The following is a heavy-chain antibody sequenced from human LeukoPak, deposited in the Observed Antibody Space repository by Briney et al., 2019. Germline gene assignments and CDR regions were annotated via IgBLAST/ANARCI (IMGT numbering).Heavy chain of an antibody. D-gene: IGHD3-10*01. Sequence: GGSLRLSCAASGFTFSSYSMNWVRQAPGKGLEWVSSISSSSSYIYYADSVKGRFTISRDKAKNSLYLQKNSLRAEDTAVYFCGSGRHGGYWGQGTLVTVSS. J-gene: IGHJ4*02. CDR3: GSGRHGGY. CDR1: GFTFSSYS. V-gene: IGHV3-21*01. CDR2: ISSSSSYI.